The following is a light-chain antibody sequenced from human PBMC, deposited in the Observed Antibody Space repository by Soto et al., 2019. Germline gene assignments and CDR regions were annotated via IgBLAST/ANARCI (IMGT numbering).Light chain of an antibody. J-gene: IGKJ1*01. CDR2: KTS. Sequence: DIHMTQSHSTLSASVGDRVTITCRASQSISIWLAWYQQKPGKAPNLLIYKTSSLESGVPSRFSGSGSETEFTLTVSSLQPDDFATYYCQHYNDYSCTFGQGTKVEIK. CDR3: QHYNDYSCT. V-gene: IGKV1-5*03. CDR1: QSISIW.